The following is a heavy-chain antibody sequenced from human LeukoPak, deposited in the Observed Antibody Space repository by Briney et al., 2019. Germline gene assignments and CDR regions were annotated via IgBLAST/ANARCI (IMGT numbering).Heavy chain of an antibody. CDR1: GGSISSGHYY. CDR2: IYTSGNT. D-gene: IGHD3-22*01. CDR3: ALGHYFGSSGLDY. Sequence: SETLSLTCTVSGGSISSGHYYWSWIRQPAGKGLEWIGRIYTSGNTDYNPSLKSRVTISVDTSKNQFSLKLSSVTAADTAVYYCALGHYFGSSGLDYWGQGTLVTVSS. J-gene: IGHJ4*02. V-gene: IGHV4-61*02.